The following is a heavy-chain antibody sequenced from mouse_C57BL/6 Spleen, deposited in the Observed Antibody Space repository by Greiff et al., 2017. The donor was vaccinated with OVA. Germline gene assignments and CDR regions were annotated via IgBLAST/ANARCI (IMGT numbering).Heavy chain of an antibody. V-gene: IGHV1-55*01. Sequence: VQLQQSGAELVKPGASVKMSCKASGYTFTSYWISWVKQRPGQGLEWIGDIYPGSGSTNYNEKFKSKATLTVDTSSSTAYMQLSSLTSEDSAVYYCAGALFSYWGQGTLVTVSA. CDR2: IYPGSGST. D-gene: IGHD3-1*01. J-gene: IGHJ3*01. CDR1: GYTFTSYW. CDR3: AGALFSY.